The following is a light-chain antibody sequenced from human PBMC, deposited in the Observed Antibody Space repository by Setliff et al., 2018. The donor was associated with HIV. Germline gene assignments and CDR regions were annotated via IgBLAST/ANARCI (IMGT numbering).Light chain of an antibody. V-gene: IGLV2-23*02. CDR3: CSYADSNTFV. CDR2: DVT. J-gene: IGLJ1*01. CDR1: SSDIGGYNS. Sequence: VLTQPASVSGSPGQSITIPCTGTSSDIGGYNSVSWYQQHPDKAPKLMIYDVTKRPSGVSNRFSGSKSGNTASLTISGFQAEDEADYYCCSYADSNTFVFGTGTKVTVL.